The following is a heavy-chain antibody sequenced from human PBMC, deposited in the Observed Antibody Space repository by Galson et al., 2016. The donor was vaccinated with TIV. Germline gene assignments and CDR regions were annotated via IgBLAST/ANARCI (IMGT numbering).Heavy chain of an antibody. J-gene: IGHJ6*02. V-gene: IGHV1-69*15. CDR3: ANEPMAARPNYFYGVDV. D-gene: IGHD6-6*01. CDR2: IIPMFGTT. Sequence: WVRQAPGQGLEWMGRIIPMFGTTNYAQKFQGRVTITADASTTTAYMELSSLRSEDTAVYYCANEPMAARPNYFYGVDVWGQGTTVTVS.